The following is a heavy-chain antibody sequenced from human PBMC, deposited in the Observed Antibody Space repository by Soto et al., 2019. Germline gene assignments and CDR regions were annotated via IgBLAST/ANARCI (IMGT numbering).Heavy chain of an antibody. Sequence: QVQLQESGPGLVKPSETLSLTCTVSDGSITSYYWSWIRQPPGKGLEWIGYTHYSGSTNYNPSLKSRLTRSVDTSKNQFSLNLRSVTAADTAVYYCARLSPIAIAGSAYYHSMDVWGQGAPVTVSS. V-gene: IGHV4-59*12. CDR2: THYSGST. CDR3: ARLSPIAIAGSAYYHSMDV. CDR1: DGSITSYY. J-gene: IGHJ6*02. D-gene: IGHD6-13*01.